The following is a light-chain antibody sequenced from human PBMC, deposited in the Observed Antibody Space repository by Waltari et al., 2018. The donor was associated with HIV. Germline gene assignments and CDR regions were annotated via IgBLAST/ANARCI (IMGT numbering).Light chain of an antibody. J-gene: IGLJ2*01. CDR2: EVS. Sequence: QPALTQPPTASGSPGQSVTHPCTAPSSDVGGSDYLSWYQQHPGKAPKLMIYEVSKRPSGVPGRFSGSKSGNTASLTVSGLQAEDEADYYCSSYAGSNNLVFGGGTKLTVL. CDR1: SSDVGGSDY. CDR3: SSYAGSNNLV. V-gene: IGLV2-8*01.